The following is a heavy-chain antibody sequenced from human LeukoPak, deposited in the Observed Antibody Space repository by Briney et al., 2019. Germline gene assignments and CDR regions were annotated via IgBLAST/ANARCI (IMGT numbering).Heavy chain of an antibody. CDR1: RYTLTAYY. V-gene: IGHV1-2*04. Sequence: ASLKASSKPSRYTLTAYYMHCVPQAPGHRLEGMGWINPNIGGTNYTQNFQGWVTMTRDTSISTADMQLSRLRSDDTAVHYCAREDIAVAGTSVSLDYWGQGTLVTVSS. D-gene: IGHD6-19*01. CDR2: INPNIGGT. J-gene: IGHJ4*02. CDR3: AREDIAVAGTSVSLDY.